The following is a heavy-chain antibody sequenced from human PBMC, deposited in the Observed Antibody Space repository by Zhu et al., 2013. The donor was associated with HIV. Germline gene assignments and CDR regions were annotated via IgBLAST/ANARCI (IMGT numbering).Heavy chain of an antibody. V-gene: IGHV4-39*07. CDR3: ARARQQLVPGFDP. CDR2: IYYSGST. Sequence: QVQLQESGPGLVKPSETLSLTCTVSGGSISSSSYYWGWIRQPPGKGLEWIGSIYYSGSTNYNPSLKSRVTISVDKSKNQFSLKLSSVTAADTAVYYCARARQQLVPGFDPWGQGTPGH. CDR1: GGSISSSSYY. J-gene: IGHJ5*02. D-gene: IGHD6-13*01.